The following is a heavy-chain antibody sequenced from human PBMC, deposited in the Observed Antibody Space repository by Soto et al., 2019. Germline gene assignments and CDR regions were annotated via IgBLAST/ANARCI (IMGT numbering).Heavy chain of an antibody. D-gene: IGHD6-13*01. CDR2: INHSGST. Sequence: QVQLQQWGAGLLKPSETLSLTCAFYGGSFSGYYWSWIRQPPGKGLEWIGEINHSGSTNYNPSLKSRVTISVDTSKNQFSLKLSSVTAADTAVYYCARGIAAAHLGGFDPWGQGTLVTVSS. J-gene: IGHJ5*02. CDR3: ARGIAAAHLGGFDP. V-gene: IGHV4-34*01. CDR1: GGSFSGYY.